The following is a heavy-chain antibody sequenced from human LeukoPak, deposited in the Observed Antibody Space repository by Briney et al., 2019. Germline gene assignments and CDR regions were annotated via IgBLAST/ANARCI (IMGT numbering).Heavy chain of an antibody. CDR1: GGSISGSSCC. Sequence: SETLSLTCTVSGGSISGSSCCGGWIRQSPGKGLEWIGNIYYSGSTSYNPSLKSRVTISVDTSKNQFCLRLSSVTAADTAVHYCARRNYYDSSGSNNFDYWGQGILVTVSS. J-gene: IGHJ4*02. CDR3: ARRNYYDSSGSNNFDY. CDR2: IYYSGST. V-gene: IGHV4-39*01. D-gene: IGHD3-22*01.